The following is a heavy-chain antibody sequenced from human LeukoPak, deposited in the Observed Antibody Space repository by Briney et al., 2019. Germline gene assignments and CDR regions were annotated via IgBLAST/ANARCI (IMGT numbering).Heavy chain of an antibody. D-gene: IGHD6-19*01. CDR3: ARDLRGSGWYHFDY. Sequence: SETLSLTCTVSGGSISSSSYYWGWIRQPPGKGLEWIGSIYYSGSTYYNPSLKSRVTISVDTSKNQFSLKLSSVTAADTAVYYCARDLRGSGWYHFDYWGQGTLVTVSS. CDR1: GGSISSSSYY. V-gene: IGHV4-39*07. CDR2: IYYSGST. J-gene: IGHJ4*02.